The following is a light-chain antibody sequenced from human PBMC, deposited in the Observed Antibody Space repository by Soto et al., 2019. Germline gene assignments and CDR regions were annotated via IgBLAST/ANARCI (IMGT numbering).Light chain of an antibody. V-gene: IGLV2-11*01. CDR2: DVS. CDR1: SSDVGGYNY. CDR3: AAWDDSLNGWV. J-gene: IGLJ3*02. Sequence: QSVLTQPRSVSGSPRQSVTISCTGTSSDVGGYNYVSWYQQHPGKAPKLMIYDVSKRPSGVPDRFSGSKSGTSASLAISGLQAEDEADYYCAAWDDSLNGWVFGGGTKLTVL.